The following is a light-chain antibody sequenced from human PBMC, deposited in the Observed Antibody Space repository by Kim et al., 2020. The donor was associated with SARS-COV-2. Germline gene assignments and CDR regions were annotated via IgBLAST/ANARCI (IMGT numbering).Light chain of an antibody. CDR1: QDIGKY. CDR2: TAS. V-gene: IGKV1-16*01. J-gene: IGKJ1*01. Sequence: AFVGDRVTITCRASQDIGKYLAWFQQKPGKAPESLIYTASNLQSGVPSRFSGSGSGTDFTLTISSLQPEDFATYYCQQYNTYPRTFGQGTKVDIK. CDR3: QQYNTYPRT.